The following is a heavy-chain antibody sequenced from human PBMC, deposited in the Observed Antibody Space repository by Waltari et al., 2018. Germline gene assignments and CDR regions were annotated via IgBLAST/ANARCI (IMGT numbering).Heavy chain of an antibody. CDR3: AIVHDFRSGYIDY. D-gene: IGHD3-3*01. J-gene: IGHJ4*02. V-gene: IGHV4-38-2*01. CDR2: IYHSGRT. Sequence: QVQLQASGPGLVKPSETLSLTCAVPGYSISRGHHWGWLRQPPGKGLEWSGSIYHSGRTYYDPSLKSRVTITVDKSKNQVSLKLSCVTAADTAVYYCAIVHDFRSGYIDYWGQGTLVTVSS. CDR1: GYSISRGHH.